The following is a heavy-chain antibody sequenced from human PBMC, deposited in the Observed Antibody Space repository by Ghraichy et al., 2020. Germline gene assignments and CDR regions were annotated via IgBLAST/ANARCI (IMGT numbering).Heavy chain of an antibody. Sequence: GGSPRLSCAASGFTVSSNYMNWVRQAPGKGLEWVSVIYTGGSTYYADSVKGRFTISRDNSKNTLYLQMNSLRADDTAVYYCARDPESDLPIDYWGQGTLVTVSS. V-gene: IGHV3-53*01. CDR3: ARDPESDLPIDY. D-gene: IGHD1-14*01. CDR2: IYTGGST. CDR1: GFTVSSNY. J-gene: IGHJ4*02.